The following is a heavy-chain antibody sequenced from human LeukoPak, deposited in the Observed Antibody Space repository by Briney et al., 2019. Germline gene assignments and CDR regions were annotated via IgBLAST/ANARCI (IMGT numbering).Heavy chain of an antibody. D-gene: IGHD3-3*01. J-gene: IGHJ4*02. CDR3: ARSPWSGYSYYFDY. V-gene: IGHV3-53*01. Sequence: GGSLRLSCAASGFTVSSNYMNWVRQAPGKGLEWVSVIYGGGSTYYADSVKGRFTISRDNSKNTLYLQMNSLRAEDTAVYYCARSPWSGYSYYFDYWGQGTLVIVSS. CDR1: GFTVSSNY. CDR2: IYGGGST.